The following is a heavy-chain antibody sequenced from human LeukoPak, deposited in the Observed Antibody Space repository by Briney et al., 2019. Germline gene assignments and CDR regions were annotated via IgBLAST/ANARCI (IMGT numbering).Heavy chain of an antibody. CDR2: IYYSGST. D-gene: IGHD3-10*01. V-gene: IGHV4-59*08. CDR3: ARTLWFGDSAYYYFDY. Sequence: PSETLSLTCTVSGGSISSNYWSWIRQPPGKGLEWIGYIYYSGSTNYNPSLKSRVTISVDTSKNQFSLKLSSVTAADTAVYYCARTLWFGDSAYYYFDYWGQGTLVTVSS. CDR1: GGSISSNY. J-gene: IGHJ4*02.